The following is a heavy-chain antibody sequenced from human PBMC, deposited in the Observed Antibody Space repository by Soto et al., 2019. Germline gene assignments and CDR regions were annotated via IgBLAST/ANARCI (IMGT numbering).Heavy chain of an antibody. D-gene: IGHD6-19*01. CDR2: IIPIFGTA. CDR3: ARDLGAGIAVAGSLGFDY. Sequence: QVQLVQSGAEVKKPGSSVKVSCKASGGTFSSYAISWVRQAPGQGLERMGGIIPIFGTANYAQKFQGRVTITADESTSTAYMELSSLRSEDTAVYYCARDLGAGIAVAGSLGFDYWGQGTLVTVSS. J-gene: IGHJ4*02. CDR1: GGTFSSYA. V-gene: IGHV1-69*01.